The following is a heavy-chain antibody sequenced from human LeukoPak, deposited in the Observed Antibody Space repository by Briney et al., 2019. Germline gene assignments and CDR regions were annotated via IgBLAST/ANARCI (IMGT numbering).Heavy chain of an antibody. V-gene: IGHV3-23*01. CDR2: ISGSDGST. CDR1: GFTFSNYA. CDR3: AKDLAYYYDSRPIDY. Sequence: GGSLRLSCAASGFTFSNYAMSWVRQAPGKGLEWVSAISGSDGSTNYADSVKGRFTISRDNSKNTLYLQMNSLRAEDTAVYYCAKDLAYYYDSRPIDYWGQGTLVTVSS. D-gene: IGHD3-22*01. J-gene: IGHJ4*02.